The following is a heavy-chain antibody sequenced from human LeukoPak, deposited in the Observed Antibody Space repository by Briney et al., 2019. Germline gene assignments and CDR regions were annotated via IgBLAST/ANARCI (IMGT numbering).Heavy chain of an antibody. CDR3: ARVRIAVAGKYYFDY. CDR1: GYTFTGYY. D-gene: IGHD6-19*01. Sequence: ASVKVSCKASGYTFTGYYMHRVRQAPGQGLEWMGWINPNSGGTNYAQKFQGRVTMTRDTSISTAYMELSRLRSDGTAVYYCARVRIAVAGKYYFDYWGQGTLVTVSS. CDR2: INPNSGGT. J-gene: IGHJ4*02. V-gene: IGHV1-2*02.